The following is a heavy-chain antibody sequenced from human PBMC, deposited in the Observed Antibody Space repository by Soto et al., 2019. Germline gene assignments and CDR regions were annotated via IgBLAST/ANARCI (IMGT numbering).Heavy chain of an antibody. Sequence: QVQLVQSGAEVKKPGASVKVSCKASGYTFTSYSISWVQQAPGQGLEWMGWISAYNGNTNYAQKLQGRVTVTTDTSTSTAYMDVRSLSSDDAADYYGARDAPPANYWGQGHLVTVSS. V-gene: IGHV1-18*01. CDR2: ISAYNGNT. CDR3: ARDAPPANY. J-gene: IGHJ4*02. CDR1: GYTFTSYS.